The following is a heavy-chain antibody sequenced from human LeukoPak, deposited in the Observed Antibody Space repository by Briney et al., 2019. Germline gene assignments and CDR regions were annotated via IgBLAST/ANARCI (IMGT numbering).Heavy chain of an antibody. D-gene: IGHD6-19*01. CDR1: RFTFDDYA. CDR2: ISWNSGSI. CDR3: AKDQSSGWYYYGMDV. J-gene: IGHJ6*02. V-gene: IGHV3-9*01. Sequence: PGGSLRLSCAASRFTFDDYAMHWVRHAPGKGLEWVSGISWNSGSIGYADSVKGRFTISRDNAKNSLYLQMNSLRAEDTALYYCAKDQSSGWYYYGMDVWGQGTTVTVSS.